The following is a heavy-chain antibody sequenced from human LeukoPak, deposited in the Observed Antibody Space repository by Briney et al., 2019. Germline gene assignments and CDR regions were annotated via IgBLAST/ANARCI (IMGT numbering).Heavy chain of an antibody. CDR3: ARVADYSPGLTNVPY. D-gene: IGHD1-26*01. Sequence: PSETLSLTCTVSGGSISSYYWSWIRQPAGKGLEWIGRIYTSGSTNYNPSLKSRVTMSVDTSKNQFSLKLSSVTAADTAVYYCARVADYSPGLTNVPYWGQGTLVTVSS. CDR2: IYTSGST. CDR1: GGSISSYY. J-gene: IGHJ4*02. V-gene: IGHV4-4*07.